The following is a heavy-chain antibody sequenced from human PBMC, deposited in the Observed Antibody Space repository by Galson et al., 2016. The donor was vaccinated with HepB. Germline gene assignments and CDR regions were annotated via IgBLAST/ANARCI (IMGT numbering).Heavy chain of an antibody. CDR1: GFIVNSDF. Sequence: RLSCAASGFIVNSDFMIWVRQAPGKGLEWLSIIYSDDRTFYTDSVKGRFTIFIDNSKNTLYLQMNSLRVEDTAVYHCATRGPWGQGTLVTVSS. D-gene: IGHD3-16*01. CDR3: ATRGP. J-gene: IGHJ5*02. CDR2: IYSDDRT. V-gene: IGHV3-66*01.